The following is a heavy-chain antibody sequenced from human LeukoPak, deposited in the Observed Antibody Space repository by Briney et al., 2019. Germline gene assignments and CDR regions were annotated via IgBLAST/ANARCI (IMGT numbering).Heavy chain of an antibody. D-gene: IGHD6-19*01. J-gene: IGHJ4*02. CDR2: FDPGDRRR. V-gene: IGHV1-24*01. CDR1: GYTLTDLS. Sequence: GASVKVSCKDSGYTLTDLSMHWVRQTPGRGLEWMEGFDPGDRRRMYAQKFQDRVTVTEDTSTDTSYMELSSLTAEDTDVFYCVKGGHWGIPVPGGGPLDYWRQGTLVTVPS. CDR3: VKGGHWGIPVPGGGPLDY.